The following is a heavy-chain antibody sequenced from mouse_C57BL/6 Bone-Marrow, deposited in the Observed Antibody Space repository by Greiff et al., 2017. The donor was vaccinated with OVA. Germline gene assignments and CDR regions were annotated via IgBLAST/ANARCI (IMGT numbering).Heavy chain of an antibody. J-gene: IGHJ2*01. CDR1: GYTFTSYG. V-gene: IGHV1-81*01. CDR2: IYPRSGNT. Sequence: QVQLQQSGAELARPGASVKLSCKASGYTFTSYGISWVKQGTGQGLEWIGEIYPRSGNTYYNEKFKGKATLTADKSSSTAYMELRSLTSEDSAVYFCAIYYGSSRYYFDDWGKGTTLTVSS. D-gene: IGHD1-1*01. CDR3: AIYYGSSRYYFDD.